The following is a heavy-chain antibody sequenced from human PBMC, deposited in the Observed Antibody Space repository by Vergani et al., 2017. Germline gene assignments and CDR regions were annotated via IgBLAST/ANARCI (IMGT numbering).Heavy chain of an antibody. D-gene: IGHD2-2*01. Sequence: QLQLQESGPGLVKPSETLSLTCTVSGGSISSSSYYWGWIRQPPGKGLEWIGSIYYSGSTYYNPSLKSRVTISVDTSKNQFSLKLSSVTAADTAVYYCAIASLGYCSSTSCYPAFDIWGQGTMVTVSS. CDR2: IYYSGST. CDR3: AIASLGYCSSTSCYPAFDI. CDR1: GGSISSSSYY. J-gene: IGHJ3*02. V-gene: IGHV4-39*07.